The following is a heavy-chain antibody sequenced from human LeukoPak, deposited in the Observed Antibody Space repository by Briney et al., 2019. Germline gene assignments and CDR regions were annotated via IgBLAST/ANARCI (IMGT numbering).Heavy chain of an antibody. CDR2: IKQDGSEK. CDR3: ASHVLLWFGDPLDAFDI. Sequence: GGSLRLSCAASGFTFSSYGMHWVRQAPGKGLEWVANIKQDGSEKYYVDSVKGRFTISRDNAKNSLYLQMNSLRAEDTAVYYCASHVLLWFGDPLDAFDIWGQGTMVTVSS. J-gene: IGHJ3*02. V-gene: IGHV3-7*01. D-gene: IGHD3-10*01. CDR1: GFTFSSYG.